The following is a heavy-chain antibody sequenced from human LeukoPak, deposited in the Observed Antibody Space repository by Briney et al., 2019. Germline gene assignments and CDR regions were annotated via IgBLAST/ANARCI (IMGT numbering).Heavy chain of an antibody. CDR2: VNPNSGGT. D-gene: IGHD1-26*01. CDR1: GYTFTGYY. J-gene: IGHJ4*02. Sequence: ASVKVSCKASGYTFTGYYTHWVRQAPGQGLEWMGWVNPNSGGTNYAQKFQGRVTMTRDTSISTAYMELSRLRSDDTAVYYCARDDTWAFDYWGQGTLVTVSS. V-gene: IGHV1-2*02. CDR3: ARDDTWAFDY.